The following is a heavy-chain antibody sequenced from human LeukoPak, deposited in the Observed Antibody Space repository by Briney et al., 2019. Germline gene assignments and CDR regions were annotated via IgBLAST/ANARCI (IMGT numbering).Heavy chain of an antibody. Sequence: GGSLRLSCAASGFTFTDYAMGWVRQAPGQGLEWASTIRASGSTTYYADSVRGRFTISRDNSKNTLSLQMSSLRAEDTAVYYCAKARTPYNSGFDYWGQGTLVAVSS. J-gene: IGHJ4*02. CDR3: AKARTPYNSGFDY. V-gene: IGHV3-23*01. CDR2: IRASGSTT. D-gene: IGHD6-19*01. CDR1: GFTFTDYA.